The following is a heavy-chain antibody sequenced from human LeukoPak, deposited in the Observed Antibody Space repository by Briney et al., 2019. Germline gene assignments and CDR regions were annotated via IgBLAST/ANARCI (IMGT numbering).Heavy chain of an antibody. J-gene: IGHJ4*02. CDR1: GFTFSNAC. CDR2: IKGKTDGGTT. V-gene: IGHV3-15*01. D-gene: IGHD5-18*01. CDR3: TTGTWIQLWLADY. Sequence: GGSLRLSCATSGFTFSNACMSWVRQAPGKGLEWVGHIKGKTDGGTTDYAAPVQGRFTITSDDSKNKLYLQINSLKTEDTAVYYCTTGTWIQLWLADYWGQGTLVTVSS.